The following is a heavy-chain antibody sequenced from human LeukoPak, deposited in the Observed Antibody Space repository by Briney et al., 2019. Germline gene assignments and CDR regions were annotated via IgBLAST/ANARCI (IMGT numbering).Heavy chain of an antibody. Sequence: GGSLRLSCAASGFTFSSYSMNWVRQAPGKGLEWVSYISSSSTIYYADSVKGRFTISRDNAKNSLYLQMNRLRAEDTAVYYCARRTSLTGIIDLWGQGTVVSVSS. V-gene: IGHV3-48*01. CDR3: ARRTSLTGIIDL. CDR1: GFTFSSYS. D-gene: IGHD1-1*01. CDR2: ISSSSTI. J-gene: IGHJ5*02.